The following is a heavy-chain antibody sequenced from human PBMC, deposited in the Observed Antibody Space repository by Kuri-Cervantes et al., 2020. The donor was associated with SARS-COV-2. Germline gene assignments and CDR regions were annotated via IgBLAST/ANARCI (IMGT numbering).Heavy chain of an antibody. D-gene: IGHD6-25*01. CDR3: AKAPSRGGSPFYFDY. V-gene: IGHV3-23*01. Sequence: GGSLRLSCAASGLTFRSYSMNWVRQAPGRGLEWVSAISGTGGTTYYADSVKGRFTISRDNSNNNLFLLMSSLRVEDSAVYFCAKAPSRGGSPFYFDYWGQGTLVTVSS. J-gene: IGHJ4*02. CDR1: GLTFRSYS. CDR2: ISGTGGTT.